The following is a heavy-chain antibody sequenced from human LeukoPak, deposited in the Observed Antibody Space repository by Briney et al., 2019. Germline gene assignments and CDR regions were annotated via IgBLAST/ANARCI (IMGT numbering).Heavy chain of an antibody. CDR3: ARDPSTVTTLYNWFDP. Sequence: GTSVKVSCKASGYTFSRYGISWVRQAPGQGLEWMGWINAYNGNTNYAQKFQGRITMTTDTSTSTAYMELRSLRSDDTAVYYCARDPSTVTTLYNWFDPWGQGTLVTVSS. J-gene: IGHJ5*02. D-gene: IGHD4-17*01. CDR2: INAYNGNT. V-gene: IGHV1-18*01. CDR1: GYTFSRYG.